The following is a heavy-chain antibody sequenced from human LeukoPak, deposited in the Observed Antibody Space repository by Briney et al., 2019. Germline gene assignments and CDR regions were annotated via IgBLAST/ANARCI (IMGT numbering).Heavy chain of an antibody. J-gene: IGHJ4*02. CDR3: ARQGEWLQAYFDY. CDR2: IFPGDSDT. D-gene: IGHD6-19*01. V-gene: IGHV5-51*01. CDR1: GYSFTTYW. Sequence: GESLKISCKGSGYSFTTYWIGWVRQMPGKGLEWMGIIFPGDSDTRYSPSFQGQVTISADRSISTAYLQWSSLKASDTAMYYCARQGEWLQAYFDYWDQGTLVTVSS.